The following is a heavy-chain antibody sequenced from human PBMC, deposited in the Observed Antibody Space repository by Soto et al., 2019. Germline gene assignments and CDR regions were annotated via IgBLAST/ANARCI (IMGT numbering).Heavy chain of an antibody. CDR3: AGGPRYWSFAL. CDR1: GGSSRAYH. D-gene: IGHD1-20*01. J-gene: IGHJ2*01. CDR2: FSDSGSP. Sequence: GELQQWGTGLLKPSETLSLTCSVYGGSSRAYHWSWIRQSPGPGLEWIGEFSDSGSPNYNPSLMGRVAVSLDASTNHFSLTMTSVTAADTAVYFCAGGPRYWSFALWGRGTLVTVS. V-gene: IGHV4-34*01.